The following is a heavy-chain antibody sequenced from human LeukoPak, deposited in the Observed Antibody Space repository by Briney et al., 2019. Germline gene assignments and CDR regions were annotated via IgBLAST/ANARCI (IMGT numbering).Heavy chain of an antibody. Sequence: GESLKISCKGSGYSFTTYWVGWVRQMPGKGLEWMGIIYPGDSDTRYSPSFQGQVTISADKSISTAYLQWSSLKASDTAMYYCACSSSWYNTLDAFDIWGQGTMVTVSS. CDR1: GYSFTTYW. J-gene: IGHJ3*02. CDR2: IYPGDSDT. D-gene: IGHD6-13*01. CDR3: ACSSSWYNTLDAFDI. V-gene: IGHV5-51*01.